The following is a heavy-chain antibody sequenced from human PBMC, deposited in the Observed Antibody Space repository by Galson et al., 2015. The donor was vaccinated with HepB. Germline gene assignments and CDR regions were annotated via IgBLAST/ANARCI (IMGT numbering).Heavy chain of an antibody. CDR2: ISQNDIST. Sequence: SLRLSCAASGLTLDAYDISWVRQPPGRGLQWVSAISQNDISTHYAAPVKGRFTISRQKSKNGVVLQMKRLKVEDTAVYYCARGSPTSFHHYYMDAWGKGTTVTVSS. V-gene: IGHV3-23*01. CDR1: GLTLDAYD. J-gene: IGHJ6*03. CDR3: ARGSPTSFHHYYMDA.